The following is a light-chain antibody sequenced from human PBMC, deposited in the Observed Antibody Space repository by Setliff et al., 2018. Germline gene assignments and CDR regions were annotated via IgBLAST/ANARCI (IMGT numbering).Light chain of an antibody. CDR3: SSYASSSIPYV. J-gene: IGLJ1*01. Sequence: QSALTQPASVSGSPGQSITISCTGTSSDIGGYNYVSWYQQHSGKAPKLMIYEVSNRPSGVPNRFSGSKSGNTASLTISGLQAEDEADYYCSSYASSSIPYVFGSGTRSPS. CDR1: SSDIGGYNY. V-gene: IGLV2-14*01. CDR2: EVS.